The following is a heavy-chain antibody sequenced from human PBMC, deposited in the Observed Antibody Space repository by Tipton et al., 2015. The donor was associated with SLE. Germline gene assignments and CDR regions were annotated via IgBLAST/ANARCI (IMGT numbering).Heavy chain of an antibody. CDR3: ARHRDYGSNPHSFDI. J-gene: IGHJ3*02. CDR1: GDSISRSTFF. Sequence: GLVKPSETLSLTCTVSGDSISRSTFFWGWIRQPPGKGLEWIGRIYKSGNTYDNPSLKSRVTLSIDTSRRQFSLNLVSVTAADTAVYFCARHRDYGSNPHSFDIWGHGTMVTVSS. V-gene: IGHV4-39*07. CDR2: IYKSGNT. D-gene: IGHD4/OR15-4a*01.